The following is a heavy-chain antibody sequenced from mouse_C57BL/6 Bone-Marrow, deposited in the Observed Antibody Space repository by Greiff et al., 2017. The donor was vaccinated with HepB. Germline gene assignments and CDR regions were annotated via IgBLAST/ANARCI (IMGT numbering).Heavy chain of an antibody. CDR2: IDPENGDT. J-gene: IGHJ1*03. Sequence: VQLQQSGAELVRPGASVKLSCTASGFNIKDDYMHWVKQRPEQGLEWIGWIDPENGDTESASKFQGKATITADTSSNTAYLQLSSLTSEDTAVYYCTTLYRYFDVWGTGTTVTVSS. CDR3: TTLYRYFDV. V-gene: IGHV14-4*01. CDR1: GFNIKDDY. D-gene: IGHD2-3*01.